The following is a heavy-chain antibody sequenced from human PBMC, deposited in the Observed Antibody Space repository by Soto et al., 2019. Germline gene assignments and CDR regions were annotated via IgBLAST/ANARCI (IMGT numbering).Heavy chain of an antibody. CDR1: GFTFSDYY. CDR3: ARLVRGGNSYGYVDY. J-gene: IGHJ4*02. D-gene: IGHD5-18*01. V-gene: IGHV3-11*01. CDR2: ISSSGSTI. Sequence: QVPLVESGGGLVKPGGSLRLSCAASGFTFSDYYMTWIRQAPGKGLEWVSYISSSGSTIYYGDSVKGRFSISRDNAQNSLYLQMNSLRAEDTAVYYCARLVRGGNSYGYVDYWGQGTLVTVSS.